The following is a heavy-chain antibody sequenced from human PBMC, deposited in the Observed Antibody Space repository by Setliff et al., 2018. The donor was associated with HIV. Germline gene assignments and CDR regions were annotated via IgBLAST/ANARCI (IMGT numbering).Heavy chain of an antibody. CDR3: ARLGAVAGPFGRFDP. J-gene: IGHJ5*02. CDR2: IHTSGST. Sequence: SETLSLTCAVSGDSMSGYYWSWIRQSPGKKLEWIGYIHTSGSTNYNPSLKSRVTISLDTSNDRFSLRLSSVTAADTAVYYCARLGAVAGPFGRFDPWGQGTLVTVSS. V-gene: IGHV4-4*08. D-gene: IGHD6-19*01. CDR1: GDSMSGYY.